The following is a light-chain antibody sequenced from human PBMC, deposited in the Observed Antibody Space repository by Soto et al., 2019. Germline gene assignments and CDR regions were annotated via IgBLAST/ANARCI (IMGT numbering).Light chain of an antibody. J-gene: IGKJ2*01. CDR3: QQYDNSVYT. V-gene: IGKV3-20*01. CDR1: QSIDSSY. CDR2: GTS. Sequence: ENVLTQSPGTLSLSPGERATLSCRASQSIDSSYLAWYQQKPGQAPRLLIYGTSSRATGIPDRFSGSGSGTDFTLTINRLEPEDFAVYYCQQYDNSVYTFGQGTKVEIK.